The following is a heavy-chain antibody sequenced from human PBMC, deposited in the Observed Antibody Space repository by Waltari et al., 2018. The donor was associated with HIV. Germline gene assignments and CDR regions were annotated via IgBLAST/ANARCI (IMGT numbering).Heavy chain of an antibody. D-gene: IGHD3-10*01. CDR2: ISWNSGSI. CDR1: GFTFDDYA. V-gene: IGHV3-9*01. J-gene: IGHJ3*02. Sequence: EVQLVESGGGLVQPGRSLRLSCAASGFTFDDYAMHWVRQAPGKGLEWVSGISWNSGSIGYADSVKGRFTISRDNAKNSLYLQMNSLRAEDTALYYCAKDITRMVRDAFDIWGQGTMVTVSS. CDR3: AKDITRMVRDAFDI.